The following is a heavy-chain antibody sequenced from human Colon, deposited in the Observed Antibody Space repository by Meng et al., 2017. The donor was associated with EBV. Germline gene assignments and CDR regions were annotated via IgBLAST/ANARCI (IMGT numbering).Heavy chain of an antibody. CDR1: GGSRSGYY. D-gene: IGHD2-2*03. CDR2: INHSGSA. Sequence: QVQLQQWGAGLLKPSETLSLTCGVSGGSRSGYYWSWIRHFPGRTLEFIGDINHSGSANYNPSLRSRVTISVDTSKNQIFLNLHSVTAADTAVYHCARTFGYCSNNNCPRTLGYWGQGTLVTVSS. CDR3: ARTFGYCSNNNCPRTLGY. V-gene: IGHV4-34*02. J-gene: IGHJ4*02.